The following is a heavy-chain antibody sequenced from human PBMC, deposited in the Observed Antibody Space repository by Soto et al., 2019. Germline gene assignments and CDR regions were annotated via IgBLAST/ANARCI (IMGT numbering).Heavy chain of an antibody. V-gene: IGHV4-39*02. D-gene: IGHD2-2*01. CDR3: ARDYGSSTGGYAGRSWFDA. Sequence: SETLSLTCTVSGGSISSSSYYWGWIRQPPWKGMEWIGSIYYSGSTYYNPALKSRVTISVDTSKNQFSLKLSSVTAADTAVYYCARDYGSSTGGYAGRSWFDAWGQGXLVTVSS. CDR2: IYYSGST. CDR1: GGSISSSSYY. J-gene: IGHJ5*02.